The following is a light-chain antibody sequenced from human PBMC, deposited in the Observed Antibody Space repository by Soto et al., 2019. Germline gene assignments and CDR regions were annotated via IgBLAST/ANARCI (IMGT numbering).Light chain of an antibody. J-gene: IGKJ3*01. CDR3: HQYNTLPPFT. CDR1: QSLSSK. CDR2: GAS. V-gene: IGKV3-15*01. Sequence: EMVMTQSPATLSVSPGERATLSSSASQSLSSKLAWYQHRPGQAPRLLIYGASTRATGIPARFSGSGSGTEFTLTISSLQSEDFVVYYCHQYNTLPPFTFGPGTKVDIK.